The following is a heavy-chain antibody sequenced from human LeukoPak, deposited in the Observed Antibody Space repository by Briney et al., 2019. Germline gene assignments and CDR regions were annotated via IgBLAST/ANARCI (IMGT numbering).Heavy chain of an antibody. CDR3: ARGRAFYDSTGYYY. D-gene: IGHD3-22*01. Sequence: SETLSLTCTVSAGSISSYYWSWIRQPPGKGLEWIGHTYYSGTTNYSPSLKSRVTMSVDTSKNQFSLKLSSVTAADTAVYYCARGRAFYDSTGYYYWGQGTLVTVSS. CDR2: TYYSGTT. V-gene: IGHV4-59*01. CDR1: AGSISSYY. J-gene: IGHJ4*02.